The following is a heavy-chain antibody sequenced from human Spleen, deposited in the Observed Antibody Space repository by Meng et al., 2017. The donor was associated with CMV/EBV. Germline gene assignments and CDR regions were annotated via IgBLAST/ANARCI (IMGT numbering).Heavy chain of an antibody. CDR2: TVYGGSL. Sequence: PVSGGSVSSGNYPWNWIRQPPGKGLEWIGQTVYGGSLKYNPSLESRLSISIDTSKNQFSLNLNSVTAADTAVYYCAGLIVGNGGRGHWGQGTLVTVSS. CDR1: GGSVSSGNYP. J-gene: IGHJ4*02. CDR3: AGLIVGNGGRGH. D-gene: IGHD2/OR15-2a*01. V-gene: IGHV4-61*01.